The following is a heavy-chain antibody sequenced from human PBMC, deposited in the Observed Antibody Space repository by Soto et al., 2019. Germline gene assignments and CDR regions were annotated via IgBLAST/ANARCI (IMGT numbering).Heavy chain of an antibody. Sequence: QLQLQESGPGLVKPSETLSLTCTVSGGSISSSSYYWGWIRQPPGKGLEWIGSIYYSGSTYYNPSLKSRVTISVDTSKNQFSLKLSSVTAADTAVYYCARGVRAAGYYKTLDYWGQGTLVTVSS. V-gene: IGHV4-39*01. CDR2: IYYSGST. CDR3: ARGVRAAGYYKTLDY. J-gene: IGHJ4*02. D-gene: IGHD3-22*01. CDR1: GGSISSSSYY.